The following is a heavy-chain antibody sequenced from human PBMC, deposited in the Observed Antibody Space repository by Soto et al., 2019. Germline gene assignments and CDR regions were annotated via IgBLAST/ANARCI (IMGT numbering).Heavy chain of an antibody. CDR2: INPNRGGT. Sequence: QVQLVQSGAEVKKPGASVKVSCKASGYTFTGYYMHWVRQAPGQGLEWMGWINPNRGGTNYAQKFQGRVTMTRDTSISTAHMELSRLRSDDTAVYYCARDLVVSSDWFDPWGQGTLVTVSS. V-gene: IGHV1-2*02. J-gene: IGHJ5*02. CDR3: ARDLVVSSDWFDP. D-gene: IGHD2-15*01. CDR1: GYTFTGYY.